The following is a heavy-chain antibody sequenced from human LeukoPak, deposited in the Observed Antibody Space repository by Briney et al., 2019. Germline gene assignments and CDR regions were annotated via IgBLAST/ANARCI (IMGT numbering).Heavy chain of an antibody. Sequence: SETLSLACAVYGGSFSGYYWSWIRQPPGKGLEWIGEINHSGSTNYNPSLKSRVTISVDTSKNQFSLKLSSVTAADTAVYYCARGPLGPTQEPGAYYFDYWGQGTLVTVSS. J-gene: IGHJ4*02. V-gene: IGHV4-34*01. CDR1: GGSFSGYY. CDR3: ARGPLGPTQEPGAYYFDY. CDR2: INHSGST. D-gene: IGHD1-26*01.